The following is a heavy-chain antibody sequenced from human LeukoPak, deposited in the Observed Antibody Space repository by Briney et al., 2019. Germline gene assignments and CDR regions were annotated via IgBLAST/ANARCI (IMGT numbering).Heavy chain of an antibody. CDR1: GDSVSSNSAA. CDR3: ARSRLLNGPLKGYYYYGMDV. Sequence: SQTLSLTCAISGDSVSSNSAAWNWIRQSPSRGLEWLGRTYYRSKWYNDYAVSVKSRITINPDTSKNQFSLQLNSVTPEDTAVYYCARSRLLNGPLKGYYYYGMDVWGKGTTVTVSS. V-gene: IGHV6-1*01. CDR2: TYYRSKWYN. J-gene: IGHJ6*04.